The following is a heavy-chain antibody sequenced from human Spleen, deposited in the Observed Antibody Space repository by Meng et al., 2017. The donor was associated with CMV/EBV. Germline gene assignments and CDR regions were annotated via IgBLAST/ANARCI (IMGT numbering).Heavy chain of an antibody. CDR2: ISWDSGSI. V-gene: IGHV3-9*01. CDR3: ARALDHDYHDYYFDL. D-gene: IGHD4-17*01. Sequence: SLRLSCATSGFTFDDYAMHWVRQAPGKGLEWVSGISWDSGSIGYGDSVRGRFTISRDISKNTLSLQMNSLRAEDTAIYYCARALDHDYHDYYFDLWGQGTLVTVSS. J-gene: IGHJ4*02. CDR1: GFTFDDYA.